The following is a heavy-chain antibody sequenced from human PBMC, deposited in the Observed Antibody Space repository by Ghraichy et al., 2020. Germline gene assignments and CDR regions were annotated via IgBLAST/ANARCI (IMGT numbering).Heavy chain of an antibody. CDR1: GLTFSRYW. V-gene: IGHV3-7*01. D-gene: IGHD6-6*01. Sequence: GGSLRLSCAASGLTFSRYWLSWVRQAPGKGLEWVAYIKEDGSDKYYVDSVRGRFTISRDNAKNSLYLQMNSLRAEDTAVYFCARSYITSSGCLDSWGQGTLVTVSS. J-gene: IGHJ4*02. CDR3: ARSYITSSGCLDS. CDR2: IKEDGSDK.